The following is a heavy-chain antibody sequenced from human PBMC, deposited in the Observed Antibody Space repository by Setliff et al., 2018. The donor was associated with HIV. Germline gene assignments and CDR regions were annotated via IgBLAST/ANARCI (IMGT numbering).Heavy chain of an antibody. D-gene: IGHD2-21*02. Sequence: SVKVSCKASGGTFSSYVINWVRQAPGQGLEWMGGIIPIFGTANYAQKFQARVTITADESTSTAYMELSSLRSEDTAMYYCVRKYAKGKNIAVVTARDRAFDIWGQGTMVTVSS. CDR1: GGTFSSYV. CDR2: IIPIFGTA. J-gene: IGHJ3*02. CDR3: VRKYAKGKNIAVVTARDRAFDI. V-gene: IGHV1-69*13.